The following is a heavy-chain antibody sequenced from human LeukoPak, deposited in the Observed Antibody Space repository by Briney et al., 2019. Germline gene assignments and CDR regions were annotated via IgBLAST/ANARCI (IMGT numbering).Heavy chain of an antibody. V-gene: IGHV4-59*02. CDR1: GGSVSFYY. D-gene: IGHD3-10*01. Sequence: SETLSLTCTVSGGSVSFYYWSWIRQPPGKGLEWIGYIYYSGSTNYNPSLKSRVTISVDTSKNQFSLKVSSVTAADTAVYYCARDARGSSYMDVWGQGTTVTVSS. J-gene: IGHJ6*02. CDR2: IYYSGST. CDR3: ARDARGSSYMDV.